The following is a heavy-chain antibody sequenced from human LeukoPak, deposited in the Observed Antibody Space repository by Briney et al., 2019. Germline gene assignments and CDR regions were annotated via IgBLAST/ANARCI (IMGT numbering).Heavy chain of an antibody. CDR3: ARSRSYYFDY. CDR2: IDWSGGST. Sequence: GSLRLSCAASGFTFDDYAMTWVRQAPGKRLEWVSTIDWSGGSTSYADSVKGRFTISRDNAKNSLYLQMNSLRAEDTALYFCARSRSYYFDYWGQGTLVTVSS. D-gene: IGHD1-26*01. V-gene: IGHV3-20*04. CDR1: GFTFDDYA. J-gene: IGHJ4*02.